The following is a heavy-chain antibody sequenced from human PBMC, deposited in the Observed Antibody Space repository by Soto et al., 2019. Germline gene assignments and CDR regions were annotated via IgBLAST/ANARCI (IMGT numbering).Heavy chain of an antibody. J-gene: IGHJ5*02. CDR1: GFTFSSYA. V-gene: IGHV3-23*01. CDR2: ITSGGST. Sequence: SLRLSCAASGFTFSSYAMSWVRQAPGKGLEWVSAITSGGSTYYADSVKGRFTISRDNSKNTLYLQMNSLRAEDTAVYYCAKDYGDYDPLFDDWGKGTLVTVSS. CDR3: AKDYGDYDPLFDD. D-gene: IGHD4-17*01.